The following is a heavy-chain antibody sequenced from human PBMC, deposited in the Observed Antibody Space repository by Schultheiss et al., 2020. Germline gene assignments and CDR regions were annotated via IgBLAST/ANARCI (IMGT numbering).Heavy chain of an antibody. D-gene: IGHD3-3*01. CDR3: ARAEYYDFWSGTLSEDY. CDR2: ISSSSSYI. CDR1: GFTFSSYS. J-gene: IGHJ4*02. V-gene: IGHV3-21*01. Sequence: GGSLRLSCAASGFTFSSYSMNWVRQAPGKGLEWVSSISSSSSYIYYADSVKGRFTISRDNAKNSLYLQMNSLRAEDTAVYYCARAEYYDFWSGTLSEDYWGKGTLVPVTS.